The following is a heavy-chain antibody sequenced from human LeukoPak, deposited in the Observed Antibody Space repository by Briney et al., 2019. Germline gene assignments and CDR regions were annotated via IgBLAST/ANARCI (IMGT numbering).Heavy chain of an antibody. D-gene: IGHD2-2*01. CDR2: INHSGST. V-gene: IGHV4-34*01. CDR3: ARGVGYCGSTSCYYYYGMDV. Sequence: SETLSLTCAVYGGSFSGYYWSWIRQPPGKGLEWIGEINHSGSTNHNPSLKSRVTISVDTSKNQFSLKLSSVTAADTAVYYCARGVGYCGSTSCYYYYGMDVWGQGTTVTVSS. J-gene: IGHJ6*02. CDR1: GGSFSGYY.